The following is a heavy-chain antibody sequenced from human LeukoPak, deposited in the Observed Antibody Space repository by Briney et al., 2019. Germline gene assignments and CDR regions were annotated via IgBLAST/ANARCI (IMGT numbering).Heavy chain of an antibody. D-gene: IGHD6-6*01. J-gene: IGHJ6*03. Sequence: ASVKVSCKASGYTFTGYYMHWVRQAPGQGLEWMGWINPNSGGTNYAQKFQGRVTMTRDTSISTAYMELSRLRSDDTAVYYCAREARGTARPDGPRVRSYYMDVWGKGTTVTVSS. CDR1: GYTFTGYY. CDR3: AREARGTARPDGPRVRSYYMDV. CDR2: INPNSGGT. V-gene: IGHV1-2*02.